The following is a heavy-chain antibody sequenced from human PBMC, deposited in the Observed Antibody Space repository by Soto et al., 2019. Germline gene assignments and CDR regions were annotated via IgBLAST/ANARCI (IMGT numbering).Heavy chain of an antibody. J-gene: IGHJ5*02. CDR1: GGSISRGGYS. Sequence: QLQLQESVSGLVKPSQTLSLTCAVTGGSISRGGYSWSWIRQPPGKGLEWIGYIHQSGSTYYNPSLKSRVTISVYRSKNQFSLKLSSVTAADTAVYYCATGGGLPRYHWGQGTLVTVSS. D-gene: IGHD5-12*01. CDR2: IHQSGST. V-gene: IGHV4-30-2*01. CDR3: ATGGGLPRYH.